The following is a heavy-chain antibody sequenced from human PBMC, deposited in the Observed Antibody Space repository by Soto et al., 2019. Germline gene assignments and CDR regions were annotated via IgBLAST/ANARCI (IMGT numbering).Heavy chain of an antibody. CDR3: ASGIQLWLRRINNGYSG. CDR1: GGTFSTYA. J-gene: IGHJ4*02. D-gene: IGHD5-18*01. Sequence: QVQLVQSGAEVKKPESSVKVSCKAPGGTFSTYAISWVRQAPGQGLEWMGGIIPMFGTANYAQRFQDRVTSTADESTNTVYMGLSSLRPEATAVYFCASGIQLWLRRINNGYSGWGQGTLVTVSS. CDR2: IIPMFGTA. V-gene: IGHV1-69*12.